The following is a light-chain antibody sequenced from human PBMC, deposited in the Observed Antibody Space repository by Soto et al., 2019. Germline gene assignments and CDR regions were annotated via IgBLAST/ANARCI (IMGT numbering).Light chain of an antibody. CDR3: ASWDDRLKGVV. J-gene: IGLJ3*02. Sequence: QSVLTQPPSVSEALRQRVTISCSGSTSNIGNNGVHWYQQLPGKAPKLLISFDEVLASGVSDRFSGSKSVTSASLVINGLQSEDEADYYCASWDDRLKGVVFGGGTKLTVL. V-gene: IGLV1-36*01. CDR1: TSNIGNNG. CDR2: FDE.